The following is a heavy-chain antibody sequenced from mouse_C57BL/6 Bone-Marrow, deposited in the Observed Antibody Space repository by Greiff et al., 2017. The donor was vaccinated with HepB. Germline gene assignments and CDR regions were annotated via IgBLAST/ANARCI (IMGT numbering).Heavy chain of an antibody. CDR1: GYTFTDYN. CDR2: INPNNGGT. CDR3: AIITTVPAMDY. V-gene: IGHV1-22*01. D-gene: IGHD1-1*01. Sequence: VQLKQSGPELVKPGASVKMSCKASGYTFTDYNMHWVKQSHGKSLEWIGYINPNNGGTSYNQKFKGKATLTVNKSSSTAYMELRSLTSEDSAVYYCAIITTVPAMDYWGQGTSVTVSS. J-gene: IGHJ4*01.